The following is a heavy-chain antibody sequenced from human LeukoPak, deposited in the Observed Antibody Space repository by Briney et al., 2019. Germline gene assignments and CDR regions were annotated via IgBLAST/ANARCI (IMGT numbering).Heavy chain of an antibody. V-gene: IGHV3-48*01. Sequence: PGGSLSLSCAASGFSFSSYSMNWVRQAPGKGLEWVSYISSSSTIYYADSVKGRFTISRDNAKNSLYLQMNSLRAEDTAVYYCARDTRSITIFGVDFDYWGQGTLVTVSS. CDR3: ARDTRSITIFGVDFDY. D-gene: IGHD3-3*01. J-gene: IGHJ4*02. CDR2: ISSSSTI. CDR1: GFSFSSYS.